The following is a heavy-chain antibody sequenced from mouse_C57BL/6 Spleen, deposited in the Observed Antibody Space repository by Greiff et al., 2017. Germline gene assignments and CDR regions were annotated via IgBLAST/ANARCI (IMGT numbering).Heavy chain of an antibody. CDR2: IHPNSGST. D-gene: IGHD2-3*01. J-gene: IGHJ4*01. V-gene: IGHV1-64*01. CDR3: ARSSVYDGYYYAMDY. Sequence: QVQLQQPGAELVKPGASVKLSCKASGYTFTSYWMHWVKQRPGQGLEWSGMIHPNSGSTNYNEKFKSKATLTVDKSSSTAYMQLSSLTSEDSAVYYCARSSVYDGYYYAMDYWGQGTSVTVSS. CDR1: GYTFTSYW.